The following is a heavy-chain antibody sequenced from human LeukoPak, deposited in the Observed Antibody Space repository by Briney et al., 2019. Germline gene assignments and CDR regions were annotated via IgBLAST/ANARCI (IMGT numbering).Heavy chain of an antibody. CDR1: VYSFTSYW. D-gene: IGHD3-3*01. V-gene: IGHV5-51*01. Sequence: GESLKISCKGSVYSFTSYWIGWVRQMPGKGLEWMGIIYPGDSDTRYSPSFQGQVTISADKSISTAYLQWSSLKASDTAMYYCALKSYITIFGVVTRGDAFDIWGQGTMVTVSS. CDR2: IYPGDSDT. J-gene: IGHJ3*02. CDR3: ALKSYITIFGVVTRGDAFDI.